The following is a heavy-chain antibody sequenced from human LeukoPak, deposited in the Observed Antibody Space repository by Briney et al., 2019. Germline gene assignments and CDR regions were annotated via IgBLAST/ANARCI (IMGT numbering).Heavy chain of an antibody. V-gene: IGHV1-2*02. D-gene: IGHD5-18*01. CDR2: IKPNSGGT. J-gene: IGHJ4*02. CDR1: GYSFADYY. CDR3: ARDSHRIFSYGLFDY. Sequence: GASVKVSCKASGYSFADYYMHWVRQAPGQGLEWMGWIKPNSGGTRSAQKFQGRVTMTRDTSISTAYMELSSLRYDDTAVYYCARDSHRIFSYGLFDYWGQGTLVTVSS.